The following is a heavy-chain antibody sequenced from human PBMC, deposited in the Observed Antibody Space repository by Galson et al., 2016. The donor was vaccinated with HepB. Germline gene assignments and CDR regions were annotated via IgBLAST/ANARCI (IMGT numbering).Heavy chain of an antibody. CDR3: AREEYYYDSSGDAFDI. CDR2: ISAYNGNT. J-gene: IGHJ3*02. D-gene: IGHD3-22*01. V-gene: IGHV1-18*01. Sequence: SVKVSCKASGYTFTNFGINWVRQAPGQGLEWMGWISAYNGNTNYAQQIQGRVTMTTDTATNTAYMELRSLRSDDTAVYYCAREEYYYDSSGDAFDIWGQGTMVTVSS. CDR1: GYTFTNFG.